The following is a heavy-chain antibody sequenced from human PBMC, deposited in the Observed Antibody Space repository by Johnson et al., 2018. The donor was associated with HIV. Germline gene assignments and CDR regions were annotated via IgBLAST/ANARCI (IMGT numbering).Heavy chain of an antibody. D-gene: IGHD5-24*01. J-gene: IGHJ3*02. CDR2: ISGSGGST. CDR3: ARGVEMATIGGLDI. Sequence: VQLVESGGGLVKPGGSLRLSCAASGFTFSNAWMSWVRQAPGKGLEWVSAISGSGGSTYYADSVKGRFTISRDNSKNTLYLQMNSLRAEDPAVYYCARGVEMATIGGLDIWGQGTMVTVSS. CDR1: GFTFSNAW. V-gene: IGHV3-23*04.